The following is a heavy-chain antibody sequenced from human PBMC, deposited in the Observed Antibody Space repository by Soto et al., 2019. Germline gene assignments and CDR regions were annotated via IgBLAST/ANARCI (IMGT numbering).Heavy chain of an antibody. D-gene: IGHD3-22*01. V-gene: IGHV4-59*01. CDR2: VWYTGIT. CDR1: GVSITDYY. J-gene: IGHJ5*02. Sequence: SETLSLTFAVSGVSITDYYWTWIRQAPGKGLEWIGFVWYTGITNYNPSLKNRVTLAVDMSKNQFSLELRSVTAADTAVYYCARLGRYYQSLDPWGKGTLVTVS. CDR3: ARLGRYYQSLDP.